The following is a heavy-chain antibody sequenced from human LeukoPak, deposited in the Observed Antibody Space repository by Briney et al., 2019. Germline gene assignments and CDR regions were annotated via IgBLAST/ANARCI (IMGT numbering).Heavy chain of an antibody. V-gene: IGHV1-2*02. CDR2: INPNSGGT. D-gene: IGHD2-15*01. CDR3: AREGYCSGGSCYPNWFDP. J-gene: IGHJ5*02. Sequence: ASVKVSCKASGYTFTGYYMHWVRQAPGQGLEWMGWINPNSGGTNYAQKFQGRVTMTRDTSISTPYMELSRLRSDDTAVYYCAREGYCSGGSCYPNWFDPWGQGTLVTVSS. CDR1: GYTFTGYY.